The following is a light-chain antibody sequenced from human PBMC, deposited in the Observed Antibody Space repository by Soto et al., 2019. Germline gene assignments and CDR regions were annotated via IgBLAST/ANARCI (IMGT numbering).Light chain of an antibody. J-gene: IGKJ1*01. V-gene: IGKV3-15*01. CDR2: GAS. Sequence: EIVMTQSPATLSVSPGERATLSCRASQSVSSNLAWYQQKPGQAPRLLIYGASTRATGIPARFSGSGSGTEFTPTRSNLQSEDFAVYYSQQYNNWGTFAQGTNVDIK. CDR1: QSVSSN. CDR3: QQYNNWGT.